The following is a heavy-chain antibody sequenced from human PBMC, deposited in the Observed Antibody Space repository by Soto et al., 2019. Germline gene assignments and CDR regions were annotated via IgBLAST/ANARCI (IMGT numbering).Heavy chain of an antibody. J-gene: IGHJ4*02. CDR1: GFTFSSYA. V-gene: IGHV3-23*01. Sequence: GGSLRLSCAASGFTFSSYAMSWVRQAPGKGLEWVSAISGSGGSTYYADTVMGRFTISRDNSKNTLYLKMNSLRAEDTAVYYCAKGPYSSSFLDYWGQGTLVTVSS. D-gene: IGHD6-6*01. CDR2: ISGSGGST. CDR3: AKGPYSSSFLDY.